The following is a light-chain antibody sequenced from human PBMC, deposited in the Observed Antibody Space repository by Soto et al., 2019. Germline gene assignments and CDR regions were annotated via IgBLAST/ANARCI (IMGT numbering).Light chain of an antibody. Sequence: QFALTQPPSASGSPGQSVTISCTGTSSDVGGYNYVSWYQQHPGQAPKLMIYEVYKRPSGVPDRFSGSKSGNTASLTVSGLQAEDEADYYCNSYAGSNIVFGTGTKLTVL. CDR1: SSDVGGYNY. J-gene: IGLJ1*01. CDR3: NSYAGSNIV. CDR2: EVY. V-gene: IGLV2-8*01.